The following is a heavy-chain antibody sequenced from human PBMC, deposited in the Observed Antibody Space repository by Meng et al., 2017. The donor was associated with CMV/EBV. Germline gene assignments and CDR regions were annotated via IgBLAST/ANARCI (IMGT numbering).Heavy chain of an antibody. D-gene: IGHD5-18*01. CDR3: AKGGEGYSYGYDY. CDR2: IRYDGSNK. J-gene: IGHJ4*02. V-gene: IGHV3-30*02. Sequence: GESLKISCAASGFTFSSYGMPWVRQAPGKGLEWVAFIRYDGSNKYYADSVKGRFTISRDNSKNTLYLQMNSLRAEDTAVYYCAKGGEGYSYGYDYWGQGTLVTVSS. CDR1: GFTFSSYG.